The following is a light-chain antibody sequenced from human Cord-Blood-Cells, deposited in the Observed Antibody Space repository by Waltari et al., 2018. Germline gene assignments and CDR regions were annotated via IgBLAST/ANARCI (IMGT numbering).Light chain of an antibody. V-gene: IGLV3-1*01. J-gene: IGLJ2*01. CDR2: QDS. Sequence: SYELTQPPSVSVSPGQTASITCSGDQLGGKYACWYQQKPGQSTVLVIYQDSKRPSGIPERFSGSNSGNTATLTISGTQAMDEADYYCQAWDSSTVVFGGGTKLTVL. CDR3: QAWDSSTVV. CDR1: QLGGKY.